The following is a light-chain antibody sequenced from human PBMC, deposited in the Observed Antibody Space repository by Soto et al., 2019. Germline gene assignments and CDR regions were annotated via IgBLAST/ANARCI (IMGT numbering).Light chain of an antibody. V-gene: IGKV3D-20*02. J-gene: IGKJ1*01. CDR3: QQHSNSPWT. CDR1: QSVTSNY. CDR2: AIS. Sequence: EIVLTQSPGTLSSSPGESVALSCRASQSVTSNYLVWYRQKPGQAPRLLIYAISSRAAGIPDRFNGSGSGTDFTLTITRLEPEDSAVYYCQQHSNSPWTFGQGTRVEV.